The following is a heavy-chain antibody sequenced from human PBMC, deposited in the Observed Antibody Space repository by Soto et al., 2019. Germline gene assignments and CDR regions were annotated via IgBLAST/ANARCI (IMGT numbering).Heavy chain of an antibody. Sequence: QVHLVQSGAEVKKPGSSVKVSCKASGGSFSNYIFAWVRQAPGQGLEWMGGTIPMFATAQYAQKLQGRVTITADESTRTVYMELTSLTSDDTAVYYCARGLFGQQWLVGFDTWGQGTLVTVSS. D-gene: IGHD6-19*01. V-gene: IGHV1-69*01. CDR1: GGSFSNYI. CDR3: ARGLFGQQWLVGFDT. CDR2: TIPMFATA. J-gene: IGHJ4*02.